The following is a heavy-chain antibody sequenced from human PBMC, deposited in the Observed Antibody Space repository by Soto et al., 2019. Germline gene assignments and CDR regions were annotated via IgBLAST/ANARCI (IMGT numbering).Heavy chain of an antibody. CDR1: GSSCACYW. J-gene: IGHJ4*02. D-gene: IGHD2-2*01. CDR3: ARQIYASYTGPNIHYYFDS. CDR2: IDPSDCQT. V-gene: IGHV5-10-1*01. Sequence: LRMSRKVSGSSCACYWSTCVRPKPGKGLEWMGRIDPSDCQTYYSPSFRGHVTISVTMSISRVVRQWSSLRDSDTDIYYCARQIYASYTGPNIHYYFDSWRQRTPVTVCS.